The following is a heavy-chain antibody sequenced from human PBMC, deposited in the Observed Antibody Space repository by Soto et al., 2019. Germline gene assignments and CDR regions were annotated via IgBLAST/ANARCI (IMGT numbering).Heavy chain of an antibody. V-gene: IGHV3-30*18. Sequence: GGSLRLSCAASGFTFSSYGMHWVRQAPGKGLEWVAVISYDGSNKYYADSVKGRFTISRDNSKNTLYLQMNSLRAEDTAIYYCAKAGIVVVTAIVNWFDPWGQGTLVTVSS. CDR2: ISYDGSNK. D-gene: IGHD2-21*02. CDR3: AKAGIVVVTAIVNWFDP. CDR1: GFTFSSYG. J-gene: IGHJ5*02.